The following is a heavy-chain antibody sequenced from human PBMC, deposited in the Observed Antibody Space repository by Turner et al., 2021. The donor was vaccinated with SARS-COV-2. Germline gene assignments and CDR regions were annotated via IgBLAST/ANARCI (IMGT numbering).Heavy chain of an antibody. CDR3: ARHQGSTSGYDHGMNV. V-gene: IGHV4-59*08. D-gene: IGHD1-1*01. CDR2: FYKIGSI. J-gene: IGHJ6*02. Sequence: QVQLQESGPGLVRPSETLSHTCTLSGGSISSKSWSWIRQSPGLGLAWIGYFYKIGSIDYNPTVRSRVTISVDTSKNQLSLNLISTTAADTAVYYCARHQGSTSGYDHGMNVWGQGTAVIVSS. CDR1: GGSISSKS.